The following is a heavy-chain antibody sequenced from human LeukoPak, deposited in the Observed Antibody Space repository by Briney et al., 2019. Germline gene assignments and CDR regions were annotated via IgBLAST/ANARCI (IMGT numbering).Heavy chain of an antibody. CDR3: ARSEYYDILTGYPSGLDY. D-gene: IGHD3-9*01. Sequence: SVKVSCKASGGTFSSYAISWVRQAPGQGLEWMGRIIPILGIANYAQKFQGRVTITADKSTSTAYMELSSLRSEDTAVYYCARSEYYDILTGYPSGLDYWGQGTLVTVSS. CDR2: IIPILGIA. J-gene: IGHJ4*02. CDR1: GGTFSSYA. V-gene: IGHV1-69*04.